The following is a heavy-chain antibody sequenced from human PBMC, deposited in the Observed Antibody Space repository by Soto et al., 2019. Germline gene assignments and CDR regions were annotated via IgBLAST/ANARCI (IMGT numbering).Heavy chain of an antibody. CDR3: ARGRPAATDY. Sequence: QVQLQQWGAGLLKPSETLSLTCAVYGGSFSGYYWSWIRQPPGKGLEWIGGINHSGSTNYNPSLKGRVTISVDTSKNQFSLKLSSVTAADTAVYYCARGRPAATDYWGQGTLVTVSS. CDR2: INHSGST. CDR1: GGSFSGYY. D-gene: IGHD1-26*01. J-gene: IGHJ4*02. V-gene: IGHV4-34*01.